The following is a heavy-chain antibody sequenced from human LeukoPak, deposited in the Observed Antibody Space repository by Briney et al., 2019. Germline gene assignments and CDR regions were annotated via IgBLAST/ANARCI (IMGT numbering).Heavy chain of an antibody. V-gene: IGHV3-20*04. CDR3: ARDGYYYYYMDV. CDR2: INWNGGST. CDR1: GFTFDDYG. Sequence: GGSLRLSCAASGFTFDDYGMSWVRQAPGKGLEWVSGINWNGGSTGYADSVKGRFTISRDNAKNSLYLQMNSLRAKDTALYYCARDGYYYYYMDVWGKGTTVTVSS. J-gene: IGHJ6*03.